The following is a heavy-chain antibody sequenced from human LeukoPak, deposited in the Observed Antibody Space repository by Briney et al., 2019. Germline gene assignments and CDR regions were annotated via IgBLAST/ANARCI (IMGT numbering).Heavy chain of an antibody. J-gene: IGHJ4*02. CDR3: AREARSPFPVTDSGDY. Sequence: PLGTLSLTCSASLGAISSSGYYCGWSRQSPGKGLEWIGTMFYNGATKTNPSLSSRVSMSIDTSMNQFSLKLRSVTAADTAVYYCAREARSPFPVTDSGDYWGQETLVTVSS. CDR1: LGAISSSGYY. CDR2: MFYNGAT. V-gene: IGHV4-39*07. D-gene: IGHD2-21*02.